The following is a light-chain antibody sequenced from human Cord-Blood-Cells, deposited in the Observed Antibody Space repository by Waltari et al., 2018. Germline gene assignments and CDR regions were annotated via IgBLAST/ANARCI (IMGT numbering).Light chain of an antibody. CDR3: SSYTSSSTRV. J-gene: IGLJ3*02. CDR1: SSDVGGYNY. CDR2: DVS. Sequence: QSALTQPASVSGSPGQSITISCTATSSDVGGYNYVSWYQQHPGKPPKLMIYDVSNRPSGVSNRFSGSKSGNTASLTISGLQAEDEADYYCSSYTSSSTRVFGGGTKLTVL. V-gene: IGLV2-14*03.